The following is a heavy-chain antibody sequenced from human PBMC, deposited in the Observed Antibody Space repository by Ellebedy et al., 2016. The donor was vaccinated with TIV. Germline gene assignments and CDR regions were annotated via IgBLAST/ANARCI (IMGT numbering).Heavy chain of an antibody. CDR3: ARFTSDYSGDWFGRAFDH. Sequence: GESLKIPCKGSGYRFTTYWIAWVRQLPGKGLEWMGTIDPGDSDTRYSPSFQGQVTISGDKSISTAYLQWSSLKASDTAMYYCARFTSDYSGDWFGRAFDHWGQGTLVIVSS. CDR2: IDPGDSDT. V-gene: IGHV5-51*01. CDR1: GYRFTTYW. D-gene: IGHD2-21*02. J-gene: IGHJ4*02.